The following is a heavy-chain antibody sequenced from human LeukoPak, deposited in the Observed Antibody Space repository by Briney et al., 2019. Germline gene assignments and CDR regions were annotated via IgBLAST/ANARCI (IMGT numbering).Heavy chain of an antibody. CDR1: GYSIGSGYY. CDR2: IYHSGST. D-gene: IGHD3-9*01. CDR3: ARDLYDILTGYPYYFDY. Sequence: SETLSLTCTVSGYSIGSGYYWGWIRQPPGEGLEWIGSIYHSGSTYYNPPLKSRVTISVDTSKNQFSLKLSSVTAADTAVYYCARDLYDILTGYPYYFDYWGQGTLVTVSS. J-gene: IGHJ4*02. V-gene: IGHV4-38-2*02.